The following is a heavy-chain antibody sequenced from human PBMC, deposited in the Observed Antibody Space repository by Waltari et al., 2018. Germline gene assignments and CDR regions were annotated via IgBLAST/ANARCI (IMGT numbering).Heavy chain of an antibody. CDR2: ISCDSRFI. V-gene: IGHV3-21*01. J-gene: IGHJ4*02. CDR1: GFTFSAYN. Sequence: EVQLVESGGGLVKPGGSLRLSCDASGFTFSAYNMNWFRLAPGKGLEWVSSISCDSRFIYYEDSVNGRFTISSDAAKDSLVLQMNSLRVEDTAIYYCARDRRGYFDYWGQGTLVTVSS. CDR3: ARDRRGYFDY. D-gene: IGHD3-10*01.